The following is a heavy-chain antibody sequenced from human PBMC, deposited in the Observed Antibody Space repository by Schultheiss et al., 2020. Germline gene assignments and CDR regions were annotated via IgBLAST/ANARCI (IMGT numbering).Heavy chain of an antibody. CDR1: GFTVTNNY. D-gene: IGHD2-15*01. J-gene: IGHJ4*02. Sequence: GGSLRLSCAVSGFTVTNNYMSWVRQAPGKGLEWVAVISYDGSNKYYADSVKGRFTISRDNRKNSLYLQVSSLRTEDTALYYCARDKDWLLMDYWGQGTLVTVSS. V-gene: IGHV3-30*19. CDR2: ISYDGSNK. CDR3: ARDKDWLLMDY.